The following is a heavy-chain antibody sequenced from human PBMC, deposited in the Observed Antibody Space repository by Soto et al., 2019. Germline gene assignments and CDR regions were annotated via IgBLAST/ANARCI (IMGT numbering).Heavy chain of an antibody. CDR1: GFTFSSYA. D-gene: IGHD5-18*01. CDR2: ISYDGSNK. V-gene: IGHV3-30-3*01. J-gene: IGHJ4*02. Sequence: QVQLVESGGGVVQPGRSLRLSCAASGFTFSSYAMHWVRQAPGKGLEWVAVISYDGSNKYYADSVKGRFTISRDNSKNTRYLQKNSLRDEDTAVHYCASGCYGYSYWGQGTLVTVSS. CDR3: ASGCYGYSY.